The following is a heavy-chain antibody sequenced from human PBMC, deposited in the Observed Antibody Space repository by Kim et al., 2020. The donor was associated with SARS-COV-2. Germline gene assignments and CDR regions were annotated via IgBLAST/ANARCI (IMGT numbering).Heavy chain of an antibody. Sequence: ASVKVSCKASGYTFTGYYMHWVRQAPGQGLEWMGRINPNSGGTNYAQKFQGRVTMTRDTSISTAYMELSRLRSDDTAVYYCARGEFRGDYDYVWGSYRSDYWGQGTLVTVSS. CDR2: INPNSGGT. J-gene: IGHJ4*02. CDR3: ARGEFRGDYDYVWGSYRSDY. CDR1: GYTFTGYY. V-gene: IGHV1-2*06. D-gene: IGHD3-16*02.